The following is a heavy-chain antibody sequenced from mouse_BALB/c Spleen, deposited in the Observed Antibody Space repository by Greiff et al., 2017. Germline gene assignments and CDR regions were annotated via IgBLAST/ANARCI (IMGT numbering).Heavy chain of an antibody. CDR2: ISNGGGST. J-gene: IGHJ4*01. CDR3: ARHGRYEDAMDY. V-gene: IGHV5-12-2*01. Sequence: DVMLVESGGGLVQPGGSLKLSCAASGFTFSSYTMSWVRQTPEKRLEWVAYISNGGGSTYYPDTVKGRFTISRDNAKNTLYLQMSSLKSEDTAMYYCARHGRYEDAMDYWGQGTSVTVSS. D-gene: IGHD2-14*01. CDR1: GFTFSSYT.